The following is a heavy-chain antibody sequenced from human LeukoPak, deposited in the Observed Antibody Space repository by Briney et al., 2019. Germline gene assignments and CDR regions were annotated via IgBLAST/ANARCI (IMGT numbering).Heavy chain of an antibody. Sequence: GGSLRLSCAASGLTLSGSAMSWVRQAPGKGLEWVSLISGSGNSTYYADSVKGRFIISRDNSKNTLYLQMNSLRAEDTAVYYCAKVLVLVSANRYYFDYWGQGTLVTVSS. V-gene: IGHV3-23*01. CDR1: GLTLSGSA. J-gene: IGHJ4*02. CDR3: AKVLVLVSANRYYFDY. CDR2: ISGSGNST. D-gene: IGHD2-15*01.